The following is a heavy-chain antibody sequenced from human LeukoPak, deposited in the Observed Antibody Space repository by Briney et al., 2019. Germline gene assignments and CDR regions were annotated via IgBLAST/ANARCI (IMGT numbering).Heavy chain of an antibody. V-gene: IGHV4-34*01. CDR3: AREEVRFGELFDY. D-gene: IGHD3-10*01. CDR1: GGSFSGYY. CDR2: VSHSGST. J-gene: IGHJ4*02. Sequence: SETLSLTCAVYGGSFSGYYWSWIRQPPGKGLEWIGEVSHSGSTNYNPSLKSRVTISEDTTKKQFSLKLTSVTAADTAVYYCAREEVRFGELFDYWGQGTLVTVSS.